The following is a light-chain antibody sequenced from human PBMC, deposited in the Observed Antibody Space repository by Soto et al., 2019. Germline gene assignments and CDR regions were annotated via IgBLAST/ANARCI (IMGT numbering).Light chain of an antibody. V-gene: IGKV3-20*01. CDR2: GSS. CDR1: QSVSSSY. Sequence: EIVLTQSPGTLSLSPGERATLSCRASQSVSSSYLSWYQQKPGHAPRLLLDGSSSRATGIPHRFSGSGSGTAFTLTISSLEHEDVAVYYCQQYGSSPPWTFGQGTKVEIK. J-gene: IGKJ1*01. CDR3: QQYGSSPPWT.